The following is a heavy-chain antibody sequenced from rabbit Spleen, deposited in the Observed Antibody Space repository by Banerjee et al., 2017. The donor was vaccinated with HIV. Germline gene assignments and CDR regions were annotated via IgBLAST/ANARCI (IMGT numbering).Heavy chain of an antibody. D-gene: IGHD1-1*01. CDR3: ARDLVGVIGWNFYL. CDR2: INASTGKP. J-gene: IGHJ4*01. Sequence: EQLVESGGGLVQPAGSLTLTCKASGFSFSDRDVMCWVRQAPGKGLKWIACINASTGKPVYATWASGRFTISRTSSTTVTLRMTSLTAADRATYFCARDLVGVIGWNFYLWGQGTLVTVS. V-gene: IGHV1S45*01. CDR1: GFSFSDRDV.